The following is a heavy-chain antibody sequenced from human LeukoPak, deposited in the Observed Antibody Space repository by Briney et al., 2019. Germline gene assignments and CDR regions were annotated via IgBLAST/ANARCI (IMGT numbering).Heavy chain of an antibody. Sequence: TGGSLRLSCSASGFPFSSYAMHWVRQAPGKGLEYVSAINSNGGRTYYADSVKGRFTISRDNSKNTLFLQMSSLRVEDTAVYYCVKDLYYDNSGYYSGAFDYWGQGTLVTVSS. CDR1: GFPFSSYA. CDR3: VKDLYYDNSGYYSGAFDY. D-gene: IGHD3-22*01. J-gene: IGHJ4*02. V-gene: IGHV3-64D*06. CDR2: INSNGGRT.